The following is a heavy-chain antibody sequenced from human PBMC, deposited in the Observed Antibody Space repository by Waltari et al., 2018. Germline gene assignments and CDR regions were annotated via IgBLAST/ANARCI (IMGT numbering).Heavy chain of an antibody. CDR3: ATGGSGYDALDAFDI. Sequence: QVQLQESGPGLVKPSQTLSLTCTVSGGSISSGSYYWSWIRQPAGKGLEWIGRIYTSGSTNYNPSLKSRVTISVDTSKNQFSLKLSSVTAADTAVYYCATGGSGYDALDAFDIWGQGTMVTVSS. D-gene: IGHD5-12*01. V-gene: IGHV4-61*02. CDR1: GGSISSGSYY. J-gene: IGHJ3*02. CDR2: IYTSGST.